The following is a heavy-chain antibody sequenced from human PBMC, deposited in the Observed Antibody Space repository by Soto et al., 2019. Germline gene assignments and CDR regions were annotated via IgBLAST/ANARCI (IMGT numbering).Heavy chain of an antibody. CDR2: ISYDGSNK. CDR1: GFTFSSYA. J-gene: IGHJ4*02. Sequence: QVQLVESGGGVVQPGRSLRLSCAASGFTFSSYAMHWVRQAPGKGLEWVAVISYDGSNKYYADSVKGRFTISRDNSKNTLYLQMNSLGAEDTAVYYCARGDIAAAGFDYWGQGTLVTVSS. CDR3: ARGDIAAAGFDY. V-gene: IGHV3-30-3*01. D-gene: IGHD6-13*01.